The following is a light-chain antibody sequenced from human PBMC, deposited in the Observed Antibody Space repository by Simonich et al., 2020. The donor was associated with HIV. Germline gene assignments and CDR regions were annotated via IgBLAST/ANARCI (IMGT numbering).Light chain of an antibody. CDR2: AAS. Sequence: DIQMTQSPSTLSASVGDRVTITCRASQSISSWLAWYQQKPGKAPKLLIYAASTLQSGVPSRFSGSGSGTEFTLTISSLQPEDFATYYCQQLNSYPRALTFGGGTKVEIK. J-gene: IGKJ4*01. CDR1: QSISSW. V-gene: IGKV1-5*01. CDR3: QQLNSYPRALT.